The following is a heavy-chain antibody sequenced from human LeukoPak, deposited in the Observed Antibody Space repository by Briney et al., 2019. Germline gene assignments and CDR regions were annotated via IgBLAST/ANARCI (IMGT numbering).Heavy chain of an antibody. V-gene: IGHV1-18*04. Sequence: ASVKVSCKASGYTFTSYYMHWVRQAPGQGLEWMGWISAYNGNTNYAQKLQGRVTMTTDTSTSTAYMELRSLRSDDTAVYYCARERWFGELAWFDPWGQGTLVTVSS. CDR3: ARERWFGELAWFDP. CDR2: ISAYNGNT. J-gene: IGHJ5*02. CDR1: GYTFTSYY. D-gene: IGHD3-10*01.